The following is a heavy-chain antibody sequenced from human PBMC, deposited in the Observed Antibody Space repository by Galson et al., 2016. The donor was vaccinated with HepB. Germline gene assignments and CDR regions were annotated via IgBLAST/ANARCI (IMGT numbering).Heavy chain of an antibody. Sequence: SLRLSCAASGFTFSSYGMHWVRQAPGKGLEWVAVIWYDGSNKYHADSVKGRFTISRDNSKNTLYLQMNSLRAEDTAVYYCAKGAGSGWYGGNYFDYWGQGTLVTVSS. CDR3: AKGAGSGWYGGNYFDY. CDR2: IWYDGSNK. D-gene: IGHD6-19*01. J-gene: IGHJ4*02. V-gene: IGHV3-33*06. CDR1: GFTFSSYG.